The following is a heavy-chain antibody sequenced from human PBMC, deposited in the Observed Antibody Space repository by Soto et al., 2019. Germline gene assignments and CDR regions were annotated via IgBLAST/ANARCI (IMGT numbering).Heavy chain of an antibody. Sequence: PGGSLRLSCAASGFTFSSYSMNWVGRAPGKGLEWVSSISSSSSYIYYADSVKGRFTISRDNAKNSLYLQMNSLRAEDTAVYYCASIRQQLVPKYYFDYWGQGTLVTVSS. V-gene: IGHV3-21*01. CDR3: ASIRQQLVPKYYFDY. J-gene: IGHJ4*02. CDR2: ISSSSSYI. CDR1: GFTFSSYS. D-gene: IGHD6-13*01.